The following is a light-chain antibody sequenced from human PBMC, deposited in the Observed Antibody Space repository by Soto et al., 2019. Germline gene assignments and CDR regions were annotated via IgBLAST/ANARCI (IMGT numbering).Light chain of an antibody. V-gene: IGLV2-14*01. CDR1: SYYVGGYDY. CDR3: SSYTSTATLVV. CDR2: EVS. Sequence: QCALTQPASVSGSPGQSITISCTGTSYYVGGYDYVSWYQHHPGKAPKLMIYEVSNRPSGVSNRFSGSKSGSTASLTISGLQAEDETYYYCSSYTSTATLVVFGTGTKLTAL. J-gene: IGLJ1*01.